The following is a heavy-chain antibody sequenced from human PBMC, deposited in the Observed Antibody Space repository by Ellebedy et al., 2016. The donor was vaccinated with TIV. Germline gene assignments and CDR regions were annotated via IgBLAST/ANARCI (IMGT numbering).Heavy chain of an antibody. CDR3: ARFGNYDPPHYYYYYMDV. CDR1: GGTFSSYA. J-gene: IGHJ6*03. D-gene: IGHD3-22*01. Sequence: SVKVSXXASGGTFSSYAISWVRQAPGQGLEWMGGIIPIFGTANYAQKFQGRVTITADESTSTAYMELSSLRSEDTAVYYCARFGNYDPPHYYYYYMDVWGKGTTVTVSS. CDR2: IIPIFGTA. V-gene: IGHV1-69*13.